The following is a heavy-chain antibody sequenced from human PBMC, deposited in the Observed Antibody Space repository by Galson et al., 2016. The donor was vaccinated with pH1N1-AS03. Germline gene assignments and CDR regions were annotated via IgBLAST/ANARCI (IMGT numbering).Heavy chain of an antibody. D-gene: IGHD5-24*01. J-gene: IGHJ4*02. CDR2: IIPALSTP. Sequence: SVKVSCKASGGTFSSYAINWVRQAPGQGLEWMGRIIPALSTPNYAQRFQGRVTITADESTSTAYMELSSLRSEDTAVYFCASEVATSFDYWGQGTLVAVSS. V-gene: IGHV1-69*11. CDR3: ASEVATSFDY. CDR1: GGTFSSYA.